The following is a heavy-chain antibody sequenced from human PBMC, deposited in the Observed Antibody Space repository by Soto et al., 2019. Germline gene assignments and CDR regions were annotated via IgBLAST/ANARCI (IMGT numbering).Heavy chain of an antibody. Sequence: ESGGGLVQPGGSLRLSCAASGFSFNIYAIKWVRQAPGKGLECVSAISAGGGNTYYADSVKGRFTISRDNSKNTLYLQMNSQRADDTAVYYCAKAPTYDYYYYMDVWGKGTTVTVSS. CDR1: GFSFNIYA. J-gene: IGHJ6*03. CDR2: ISAGGGNT. V-gene: IGHV3-23*01. CDR3: AKAPTYDYYYYMDV.